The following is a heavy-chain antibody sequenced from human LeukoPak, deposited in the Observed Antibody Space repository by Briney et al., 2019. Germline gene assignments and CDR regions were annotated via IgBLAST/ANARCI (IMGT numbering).Heavy chain of an antibody. Sequence: SETLSLTCTVSGGSISSSSYYWGWIRQPPGKGLEWVGSIYYSGSTYYNPSLKSRVTISVDTSKNQFSLKLSSVTAADTAVYYCARFRSSGYSSGWFYVSETYYFDYWGQGTLVTVSS. J-gene: IGHJ4*02. CDR1: GGSISSSSYY. D-gene: IGHD6-19*01. CDR3: ARFRSSGYSSGWFYVSETYYFDY. V-gene: IGHV4-39*01. CDR2: IYYSGST.